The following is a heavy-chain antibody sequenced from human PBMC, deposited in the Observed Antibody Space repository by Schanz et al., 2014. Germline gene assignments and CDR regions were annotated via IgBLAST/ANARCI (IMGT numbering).Heavy chain of an antibody. CDR1: GGTFSTYT. D-gene: IGHD3-22*01. J-gene: IGHJ4*02. V-gene: IGHV1-69*02. Sequence: QVQLVQSGAEVKKPGSSVKVSCKASGGTFSTYTISWVRQAPGQGLEWMGRIIPILGIANYAQKFQGRVTNTADKSTSTDYMDLSSLRPEDTAVYYCARSNYYDNSDYYNSVDYWGQGTLVTVPS. CDR2: IIPILGIA. CDR3: ARSNYYDNSDYYNSVDY.